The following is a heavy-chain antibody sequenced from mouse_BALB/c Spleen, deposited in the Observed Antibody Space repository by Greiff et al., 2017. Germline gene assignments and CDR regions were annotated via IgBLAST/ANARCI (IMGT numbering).Heavy chain of an antibody. Sequence: EVKLVESGGGLVKPGGSLKLSCAASGFTFSSYGMSWVRQTPDKRLELVATINSNGGSTYYPDSVKGRFTISRDNAKNTLYLQMSSLKSEDTAMYYCARDRDRYEAYWGQGTLVTVSA. J-gene: IGHJ3*01. CDR3: ARDRDRYEAY. CDR2: INSNGGST. D-gene: IGHD2-14*01. V-gene: IGHV5-6-3*01. CDR1: GFTFSSYG.